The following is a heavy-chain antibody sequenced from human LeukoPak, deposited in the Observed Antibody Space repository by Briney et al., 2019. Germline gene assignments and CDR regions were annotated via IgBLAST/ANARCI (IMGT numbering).Heavy chain of an antibody. Sequence: PSETLSLTCTVSGGSISNYYWSWIRQPAGKGLEWIGRINTSGSTNYNPSLKSRVTMSADTSKNQFSLQLSSVTATDTAVYYCARGRAVAEHWGQGILVTVSS. CDR1: GGSISNYY. V-gene: IGHV4-4*07. D-gene: IGHD6-19*01. CDR2: INTSGST. J-gene: IGHJ4*02. CDR3: ARGRAVAEH.